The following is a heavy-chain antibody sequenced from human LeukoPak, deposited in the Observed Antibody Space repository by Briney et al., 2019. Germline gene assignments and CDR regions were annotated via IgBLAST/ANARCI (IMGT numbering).Heavy chain of an antibody. CDR1: GFTFSSYA. Sequence: GGSLRLSCAASGFTFSSYAMSWVRQAPGKGLEWVSAISGSGGSTYYADSVKGRFTISRDNSKNTLYLQVNSLRAEDTAVYYCAKYTGRVVITTGKDYWGQGTLVTVSS. CDR3: AKYTGRVVITTGKDY. D-gene: IGHD3-22*01. CDR2: ISGSGGST. V-gene: IGHV3-23*01. J-gene: IGHJ4*02.